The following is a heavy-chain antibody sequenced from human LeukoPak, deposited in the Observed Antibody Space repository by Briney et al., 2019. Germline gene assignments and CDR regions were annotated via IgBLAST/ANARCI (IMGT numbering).Heavy chain of an antibody. D-gene: IGHD3-9*01. CDR3: AKDIRYFDSLDYFDY. V-gene: IGHV3-73*01. CDR1: GFTFSGSA. CDR2: IRSKANSYAT. Sequence: GGSLRLSCAASGFTFSGSAMHWVRQASGKGLEWVGRIRSKANSYATAYAASVKGRFTISRDDSKNTLYLQMNSLRAEDTALYYCAKDIRYFDSLDYFDYWGQGTLVTVSS. J-gene: IGHJ4*02.